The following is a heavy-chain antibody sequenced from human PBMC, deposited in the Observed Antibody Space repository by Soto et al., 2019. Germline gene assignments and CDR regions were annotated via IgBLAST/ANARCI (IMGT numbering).Heavy chain of an antibody. D-gene: IGHD3-3*01. J-gene: IGHJ4*02. CDR2: IDTSGST. CDR1: GGSISNYY. V-gene: IGHV4-4*07. CDR3: ARGGQDFWSGPFDY. Sequence: SETLSLTCTVSGGSISNYYCNWIRQPAGKGLEWIGRIDTSGSTNYNPSLKSRVTMSVDTSKQEFSLKLSSVTAADTALYYCARGGQDFWSGPFDYWGRGALVTAPQ.